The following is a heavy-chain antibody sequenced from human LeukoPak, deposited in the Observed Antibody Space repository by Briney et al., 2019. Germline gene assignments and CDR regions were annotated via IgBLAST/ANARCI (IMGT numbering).Heavy chain of an antibody. CDR1: GGSISSGGYY. Sequence: PSETRSLTCTVSGGSISSGGYYWNWIRQHPEKGLEWIGYMYFSGSTYYNPSLKSRVSILGDTSKNQFSLELSSVTAADTAVYYCACIAVAGTSSYYYYGMDVWGQGTTVTVSS. CDR2: MYFSGST. V-gene: IGHV4-31*03. CDR3: ACIAVAGTSSYYYYGMDV. D-gene: IGHD6-19*01. J-gene: IGHJ6*02.